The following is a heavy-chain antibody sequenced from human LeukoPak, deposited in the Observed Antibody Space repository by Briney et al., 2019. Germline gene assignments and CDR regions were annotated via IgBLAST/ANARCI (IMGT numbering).Heavy chain of an antibody. CDR2: IYPGDSDT. J-gene: IGHJ6*02. CDR3: ARLVTAGHLYYGMDV. Sequence: GESLKISCKGSGYSFTSYWIGWVRQMPGKGLEWMGIIYPGDSDTSYSPSFQGQVTISADKSISTAYLQWSSLKASDTAMYYCARLVTAGHLYYGMDVWGQGTTVTVSS. D-gene: IGHD6-13*01. V-gene: IGHV5-51*01. CDR1: GYSFTSYW.